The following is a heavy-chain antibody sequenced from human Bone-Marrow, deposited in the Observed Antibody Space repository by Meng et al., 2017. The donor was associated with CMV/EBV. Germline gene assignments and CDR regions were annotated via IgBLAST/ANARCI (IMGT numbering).Heavy chain of an antibody. CDR3: ARDLRRYCSSTSCSPPDP. D-gene: IGHD2-2*01. CDR2: ISSSSSYI. V-gene: IGHV3-21*01. Sequence: GESLKISCAASGFTFSSYSMNWVRQAPGKGLEWVSSISSSSSYIYYADSVKGRFTISRDNAKNSLFLQMNSLRAEDTAVYYCARDLRRYCSSTSCSPPDPWGQGTLVTVSS. J-gene: IGHJ5*02. CDR1: GFTFSSYS.